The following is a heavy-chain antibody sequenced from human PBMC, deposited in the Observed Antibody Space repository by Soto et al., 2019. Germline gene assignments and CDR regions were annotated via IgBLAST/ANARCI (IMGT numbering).Heavy chain of an antibody. Sequence: GASVKVSCKASGYTFTSYAMHWVRQAPGQRLEWMGWINAGNGNTKYSQKFQGRVTITRDTSASTAYMELSSLRSEDTAVYYCARVVAVAPTRGYFQHWGQGTLVTVSS. V-gene: IGHV1-3*01. CDR3: ARVVAVAPTRGYFQH. CDR2: INAGNGNT. J-gene: IGHJ1*01. D-gene: IGHD6-19*01. CDR1: GYTFTSYA.